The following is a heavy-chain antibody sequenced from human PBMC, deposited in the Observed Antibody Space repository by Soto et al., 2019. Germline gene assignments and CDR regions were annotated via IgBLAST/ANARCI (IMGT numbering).Heavy chain of an antibody. J-gene: IGHJ5*02. CDR3: VPSGRS. Sequence: GGSLRLSCVGSRITRSYYWVSWVRQAPGKGLEWVANIDEVGSRIYYLDSVKGRFTISRDNAKNSLYLQMDSLTVEDTAVYYCVPSGRSWGQGTLVTVSA. CDR2: IDEVGSRI. V-gene: IGHV3-7*01. CDR1: RITRSYYW.